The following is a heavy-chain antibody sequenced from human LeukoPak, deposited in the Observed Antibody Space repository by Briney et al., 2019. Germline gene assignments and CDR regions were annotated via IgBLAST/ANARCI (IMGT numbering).Heavy chain of an antibody. Sequence: GASVKVSCKPSGYTFINYGISWVRQAPGQGLEWMGWISAYNDDTNYAENAQGRIIMTTDISTNTAYLQIRSLRSDDTAVYYCARDGRDYCGGDCYSVYWGQGTLVTVSS. J-gene: IGHJ4*02. D-gene: IGHD2-21*02. CDR3: ARDGRDYCGGDCYSVY. CDR2: ISAYNDDT. CDR1: GYTFINYG. V-gene: IGHV1-18*01.